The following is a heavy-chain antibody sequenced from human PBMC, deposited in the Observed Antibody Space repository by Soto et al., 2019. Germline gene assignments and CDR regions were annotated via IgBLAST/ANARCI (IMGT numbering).Heavy chain of an antibody. V-gene: IGHV4-4*07. D-gene: IGHD6-13*01. Sequence: SETLSLTCTVSGDSISSYYWNWIRQPAGKGLEWIGRIDASGNRNYNPSLKSRVTMSVDTSKKQFSLKVTSVTAADTAAYYCARYSSNWFQTEGMDVWGQGTTVTVSS. CDR1: GDSISSYY. CDR2: IDASGNR. CDR3: ARYSSNWFQTEGMDV. J-gene: IGHJ6*02.